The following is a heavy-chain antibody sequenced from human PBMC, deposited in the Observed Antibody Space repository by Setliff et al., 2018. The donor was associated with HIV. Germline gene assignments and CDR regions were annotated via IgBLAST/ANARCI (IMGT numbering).Heavy chain of an antibody. CDR1: GYTFTSYA. J-gene: IGHJ4*02. D-gene: IGHD3-16*01. CDR3: ARGGEGLAN. V-gene: IGHV1-3*01. Sequence: ASVKVSCKASGYTFTSYAMHWVRQAPGQRLEWMGWINAGNGNTKYSQKFQGRVTMTRDTSTNTVYMELSSLTSEDTAVYYCARGGEGLANWGQGTLVTVSS. CDR2: INAGNGNT.